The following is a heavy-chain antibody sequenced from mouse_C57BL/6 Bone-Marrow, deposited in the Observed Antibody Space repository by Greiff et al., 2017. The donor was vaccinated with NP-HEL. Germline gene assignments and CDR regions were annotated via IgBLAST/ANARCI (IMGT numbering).Heavy chain of an antibody. CDR1: GYTFTSYG. CDR3: GILDYFDY. CDR2: IYPRSGNT. D-gene: IGHD4-1*01. J-gene: IGHJ2*01. Sequence: VQLQQSGAELARPGASVKLSCTASGYTFTSYGISWVKQRTGQGLEWIAEIYPRSGNTYYNEKFTGKATLTADKSSCTAYMGLRSVASGDSAVYFCGILDYFDYWGKGTTLTVSS. V-gene: IGHV1-81*01.